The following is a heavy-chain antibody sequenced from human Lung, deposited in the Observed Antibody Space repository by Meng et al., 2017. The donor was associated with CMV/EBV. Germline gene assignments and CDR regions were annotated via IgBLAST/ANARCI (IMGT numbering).Heavy chain of an antibody. V-gene: IGHV4-34*01. CDR3: ARGYGSETYLNYFDY. CDR1: GGSFGGHY. D-gene: IGHD3-10*01. J-gene: IGHJ4*02. CDR2: INHRGST. Sequence: VYGGSFGGHYWSWIRQSPGRGLEWIGEINHRGSTTYNPSLKSRVTMSVATYKNQFSLRLRSVTAADTSVYYCARGYGSETYLNYFDYWGQGTLVTVSS.